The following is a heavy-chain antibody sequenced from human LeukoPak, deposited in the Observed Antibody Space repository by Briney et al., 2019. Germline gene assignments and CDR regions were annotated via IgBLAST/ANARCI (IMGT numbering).Heavy chain of an antibody. J-gene: IGHJ6*02. CDR1: GGSISSYY. CDR3: ARDRKYSGSYYGMDV. CDR2: IYYSGST. Sequence: SETLSLTCTVSGGSISSYYWSWIRQPPGKGLEWIGYIYYSGSTYYNPSLKSRVTISVDTSKNQFSLKLSSVTAADTAVYYCARDRKYSGSYYGMDVWGQGTTVTVSS. V-gene: IGHV4-59*01. D-gene: IGHD1-26*01.